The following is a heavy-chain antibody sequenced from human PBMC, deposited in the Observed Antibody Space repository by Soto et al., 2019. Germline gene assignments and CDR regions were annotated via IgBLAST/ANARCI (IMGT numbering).Heavy chain of an antibody. V-gene: IGHV3-53*02. CDR3: TRKSDSSPVPEADGV. J-gene: IGHJ4*02. CDR1: GFSVGSNY. CDR2: IYCNGDT. Sequence: EGQLVETGGGVIQPGGSLRLSCAASGFSVGSNYMTWVLQSPGKGLEWVSLIYCNGDTDYADSVKGRFSISRDNFKNTLYLQMNNLRAEDTAVYHCTRKSDSSPVPEADGVWGRGTLVTVSS. D-gene: IGHD2-8*01.